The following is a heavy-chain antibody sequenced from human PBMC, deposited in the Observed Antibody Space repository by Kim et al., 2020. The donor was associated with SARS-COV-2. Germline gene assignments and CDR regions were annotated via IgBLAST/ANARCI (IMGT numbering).Heavy chain of an antibody. J-gene: IGHJ5*02. D-gene: IGHD1-1*01. CDR3: ARDQLGADSNWFDP. CDR1: GFTFSSYG. CDR2: IWYDGSNK. Sequence: GGSLRLSCAASGFTFSSYGMHWVRQAPGKGLEWVAVIWYDGSNKYYADSVKGRFTISRDNSKNTLYLQMNSLRAEDTAVYYCARDQLGADSNWFDPWGQGTLVTVSS. V-gene: IGHV3-33*01.